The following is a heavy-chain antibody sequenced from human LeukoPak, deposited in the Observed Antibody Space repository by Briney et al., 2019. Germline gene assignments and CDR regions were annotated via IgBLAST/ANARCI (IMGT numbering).Heavy chain of an antibody. CDR1: GYTFTGYY. CDR2: INPNSGGT. J-gene: IGHJ6*02. D-gene: IGHD1-26*01. Sequence: ASVKVSCKASGYTFTGYYMHWVRQAPGQGLEWMARINPNSGGTNYAQKFQGRVTMTRDTSISTAYMELSRLRSDDTAVYYCARDGGSYYRYYYYYYGMDVWGQGTTVTVSS. CDR3: ARDGGSYYRYYYYYYGMDV. V-gene: IGHV1-2*06.